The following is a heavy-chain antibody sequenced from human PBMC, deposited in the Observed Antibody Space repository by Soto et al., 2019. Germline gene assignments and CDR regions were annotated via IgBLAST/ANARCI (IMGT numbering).Heavy chain of an antibody. D-gene: IGHD3-3*01. CDR2: IYYSGST. Sequence: ASEILSLTCTVSGGSISSSSYYWGWIRQPPGKGLEWIGSIYYSGSTYYNPSLKSRVTISVDTSKNQFSLKLSSVTAADTAVYYCARQGYDFWSGYYIDYYYYGMDVWGQGTTVTVSS. CDR1: GGSISSSSYY. CDR3: ARQGYDFWSGYYIDYYYYGMDV. V-gene: IGHV4-39*01. J-gene: IGHJ6*02.